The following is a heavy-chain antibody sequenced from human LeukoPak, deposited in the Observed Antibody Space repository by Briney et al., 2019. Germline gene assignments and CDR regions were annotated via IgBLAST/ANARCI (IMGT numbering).Heavy chain of an antibody. CDR1: GFTISSNY. CDR3: ERDAATVTTRGVGDAFDI. D-gene: IGHD4-17*01. V-gene: IGHV3-66*01. J-gene: IGHJ3*02. Sequence: GGSLRLSCAASGFTISSNYMSWVRQAPGKGLEWVSVIYSGGSTYYADSVKGRFTISRDNSKNTLYLQMNSLRAEDTAVYYCERDAATVTTRGVGDAFDIWGQGTMVTVSS. CDR2: IYSGGST.